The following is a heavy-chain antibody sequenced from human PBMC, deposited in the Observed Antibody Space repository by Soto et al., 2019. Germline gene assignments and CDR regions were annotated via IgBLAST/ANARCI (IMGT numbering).Heavy chain of an antibody. V-gene: IGHV1-18*01. J-gene: IGHJ2*01. D-gene: IGHD2-15*01. CDR2: ISAYNGNT. Sequence: QVQLVQSGAEVKKPGASVKVSCKASGYTFTSYGISWVRQAPGQGLEWMGWISAYNGNTNYAQKLQGRATMTTDTSTSTAYMELRSLRSDDTAVYYCARDPSCSGGSCYSRWYFDLWGRGTLVTVSS. CDR1: GYTFTSYG. CDR3: ARDPSCSGGSCYSRWYFDL.